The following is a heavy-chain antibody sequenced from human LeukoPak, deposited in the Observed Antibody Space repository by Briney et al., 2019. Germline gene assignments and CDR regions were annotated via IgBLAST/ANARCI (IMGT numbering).Heavy chain of an antibody. CDR1: VFVFSNYG. CDR3: AKCSSSDYVSVGPNF. D-gene: IGHD3-16*01. V-gene: IGHV3-30*02. Sequence: GGSLTLSCAASVFVFSNYGMHGVRQAPGKGLEWVAFVRYDGSNEYYADSVKGRFTISRDNSKNTLYLQMTSLTTEDTDLYSCAKCSSSDYVSVGPNFWGRGTLVTVSS. J-gene: IGHJ4*02. CDR2: VRYDGSNE.